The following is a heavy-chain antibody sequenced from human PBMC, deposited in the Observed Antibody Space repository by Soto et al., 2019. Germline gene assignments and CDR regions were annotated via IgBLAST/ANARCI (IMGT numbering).Heavy chain of an antibody. D-gene: IGHD2-2*01. CDR2: INHRGST. J-gene: IGHJ5*02. CDR1: GGSFSGYY. CDR3: ARDGFCTSTTCRVGNWFDP. V-gene: IGHV4-34*01. Sequence: SETLSLTCVVYGGSFSGYYWSCIRQSPGKGLEWIGGINHRGSTNYNPSLESRVTISVDTSKNQFSLKLPSVTAADTAMYYCARDGFCTSTTCRVGNWFDPWGQGTLVTVSS.